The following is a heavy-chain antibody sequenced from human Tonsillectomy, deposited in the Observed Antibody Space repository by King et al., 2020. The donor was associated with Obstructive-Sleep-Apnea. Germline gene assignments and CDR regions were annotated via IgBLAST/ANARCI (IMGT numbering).Heavy chain of an antibody. D-gene: IGHD6-19*01. CDR1: GGSISSSSYY. V-gene: IGHV4-39*07. Sequence: QLQESGPGLVKPSETLSLTCTVSGGSISSSSYYWGWIRQPPGKGLEWIGSIYYSGSTYYNPSLKSRVTISVDTAKNQFSLKLSSVTAAVTAVYYCARVIAVAGDYYGMDVWGQGTTVTVSS. CDR3: ARVIAVAGDYYGMDV. CDR2: IYYSGST. J-gene: IGHJ6*02.